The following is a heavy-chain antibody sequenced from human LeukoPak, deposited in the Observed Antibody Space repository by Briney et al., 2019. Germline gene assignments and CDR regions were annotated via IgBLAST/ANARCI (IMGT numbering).Heavy chain of an antibody. CDR1: GFTFSSYS. Sequence: GGSLRLSCAASGFTFSSYSMNWVRQAPGKGLEWVSYISSSSSTIYYADSVKGRFTISRDNAKNSLYLQMNSLRAEDTAVYYCARVGPRKYSGSYYLSAFDIWGQGTMVTVSS. CDR2: ISSSSSTI. J-gene: IGHJ3*02. V-gene: IGHV3-48*01. D-gene: IGHD1-26*01. CDR3: ARVGPRKYSGSYYLSAFDI.